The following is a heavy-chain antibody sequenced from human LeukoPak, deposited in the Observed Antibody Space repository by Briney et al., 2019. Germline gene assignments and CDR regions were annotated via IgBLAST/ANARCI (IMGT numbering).Heavy chain of an antibody. CDR3: AREGVGAGVDY. J-gene: IGHJ4*02. V-gene: IGHV3-7*01. Sequence: GRSLRLSCAAPGFTFSSYWMSWVRQAPGKGLEWVANIKQDGSEKYYVDSVKGRFTISRDNAKNSQYLQMNSLRAEDTAVYYCAREGVGAGVDYWGQGTPVTVSS. CDR1: GFTFSSYW. D-gene: IGHD1-26*01. CDR2: IKQDGSEK.